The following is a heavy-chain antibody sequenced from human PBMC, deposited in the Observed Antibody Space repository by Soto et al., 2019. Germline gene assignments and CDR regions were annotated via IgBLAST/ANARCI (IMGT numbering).Heavy chain of an antibody. J-gene: IGHJ6*02. V-gene: IGHV4-39*02. CDR1: GGSISSSSYY. CDR2: IYYSGST. Sequence: PSETLSLTCTVSGGSISSSSYYWGWIRQPPGKGLEWIGSIYYSGSTYYNPSLKSRVTISVDTSKNQFSLKLSSVTAADTAVYYCAXDGSGSYYALDYYGMDVWGQGTTVTVSS. CDR3: AXDGSGSYYALDYYGMDV. D-gene: IGHD1-26*01.